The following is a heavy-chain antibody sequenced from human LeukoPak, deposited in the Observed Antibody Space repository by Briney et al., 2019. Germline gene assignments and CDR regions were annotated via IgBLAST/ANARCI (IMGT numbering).Heavy chain of an antibody. CDR3: ARHIRYPGIAVTGIDY. V-gene: IGHV4-59*01. Sequence: PSESLSLTCTVSGGSISNYYWSWIRQPPGKGLEWIGYIRYSGSTSYNPSLKSRVTISVDTSRNQFSLNLSSATAADTAVYYCARHIRYPGIAVTGIDYWGQGILVTVSS. CDR2: IRYSGST. J-gene: IGHJ4*02. CDR1: GGSISNYY. D-gene: IGHD6-19*01.